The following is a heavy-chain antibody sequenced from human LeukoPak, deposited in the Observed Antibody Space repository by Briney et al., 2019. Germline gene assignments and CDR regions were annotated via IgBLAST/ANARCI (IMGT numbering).Heavy chain of an antibody. J-gene: IGHJ1*01. CDR1: GFTFSSYA. CDR2: ISYDGSNK. Sequence: GGSLRLSCAASGFTFSSYAMHWVRQAPGKGLEWVAVISYDGSNKYYADSVKGRFTISRDNSKNTLYLQMNSLRAEDTAVYYCAGEGGSSWYNDGYFQHWGQGTLVTVSS. CDR3: AGEGGSSWYNDGYFQH. D-gene: IGHD6-13*01. V-gene: IGHV3-30*04.